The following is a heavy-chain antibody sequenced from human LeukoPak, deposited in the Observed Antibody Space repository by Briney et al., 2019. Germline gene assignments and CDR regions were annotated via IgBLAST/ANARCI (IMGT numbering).Heavy chain of an antibody. Sequence: ASVKVSCKVSGYTLTEMSIHWVRQAPGGALEWMGGFDPDDGETVYAPKFQGRATMTEDTSADTAYMELSSLRSEDTAVYYCTTCLNGAGQPVAIYYYGMDVWGQGTTVTVSS. CDR2: FDPDDGET. J-gene: IGHJ6*02. D-gene: IGHD2-2*01. CDR3: TTCLNGAGQPVAIYYYGMDV. V-gene: IGHV1-24*01. CDR1: GYTLTEMS.